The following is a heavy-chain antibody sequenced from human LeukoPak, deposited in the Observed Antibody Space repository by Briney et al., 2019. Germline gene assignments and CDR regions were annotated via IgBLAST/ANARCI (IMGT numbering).Heavy chain of an antibody. J-gene: IGHJ4*02. V-gene: IGHV3-23*01. Sequence: GGSLRLSCAASGFTFSSYAMSWVRQAPGKGLEWVSSISGSGGITYYADSVKGRFTFSRDNSKNTLYLQMNGLRAEETAMYYCATPYTSGWSLYFDNWGQGTLVTVSS. CDR3: ATPYTSGWSLYFDN. CDR1: GFTFSSYA. CDR2: ISGSGGIT. D-gene: IGHD6-19*01.